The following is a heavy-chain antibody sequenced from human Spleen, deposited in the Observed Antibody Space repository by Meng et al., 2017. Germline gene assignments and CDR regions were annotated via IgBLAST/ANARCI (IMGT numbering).Heavy chain of an antibody. CDR1: GYTFPDYW. D-gene: IGHD6-13*01. J-gene: IGHJ4*02. Sequence: ASVKVSCKASGYTFPDYWLHWVRRAPGQGLEWMGRINPKSGDTHYAQRFQGRVTMTGDTSISTAYMELSGLRSDDTAMYYCAREEDISAAGKLFGNYWGQRTLVTVSS. CDR3: AREEDISAAGKLFGNY. CDR2: INPKSGDT. V-gene: IGHV1-2*06.